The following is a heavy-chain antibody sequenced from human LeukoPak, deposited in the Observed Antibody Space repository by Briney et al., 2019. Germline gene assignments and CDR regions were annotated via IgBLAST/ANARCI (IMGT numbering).Heavy chain of an antibody. V-gene: IGHV4-34*01. J-gene: IGHJ6*03. CDR2: INHSGST. CDR1: GGSFSGYY. Sequence: PSETLSLTCAVYGGSFSGYYWCWIRQPPGKGLEWIGEINHSGSTNYNPSLKSRVTISVDTSKNQFSLKLSSVTAADTAVYYCARGRHGYYYYMDVWGKGTTVTVSS. CDR3: ARGRHGYYYYMDV.